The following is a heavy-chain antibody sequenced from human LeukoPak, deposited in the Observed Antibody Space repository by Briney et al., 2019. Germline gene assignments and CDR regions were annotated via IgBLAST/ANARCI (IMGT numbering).Heavy chain of an antibody. Sequence: SETLSLTCTVSGGSISSYYWSWIRQPPGKGLEWIGYIYYSGSTNYNPSLKSRVTISVDTSKNQFSLKLSSVTAADTAVYYCASNTLGYCSSTSCYYYGMDVWGQGTTVTVSS. V-gene: IGHV4-59*08. CDR3: ASNTLGYCSSTSCYYYGMDV. CDR2: IYYSGST. CDR1: GGSISSYY. J-gene: IGHJ6*02. D-gene: IGHD2-2*01.